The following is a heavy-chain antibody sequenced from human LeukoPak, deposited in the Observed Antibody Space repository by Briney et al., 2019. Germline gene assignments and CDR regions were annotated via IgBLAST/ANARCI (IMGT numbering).Heavy chain of an antibody. D-gene: IGHD6-19*01. J-gene: IGHJ4*02. CDR2: IWYDGSNK. Sequence: GRSLRLSCAASGFTFSRYGMHWVRQAPGKGLEWVAVIWYDGSNKYCADSVKGRFTISRDNSKNTLYPQRKSLSAEAPAVYYGAKRTFIAVAGSLDYWGQGTLVTVSS. CDR1: GFTFSRYG. CDR3: AKRTFIAVAGSLDY. V-gene: IGHV3-33*06.